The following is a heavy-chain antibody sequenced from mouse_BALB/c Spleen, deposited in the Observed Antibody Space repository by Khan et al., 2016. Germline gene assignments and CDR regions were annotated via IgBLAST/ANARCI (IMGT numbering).Heavy chain of an antibody. CDR3: ARAGYYGYLAY. CDR1: GFAFSRYW. CDR2: INQDSSTT. Sequence: EVQLQESGGGLVQPGGSLKLSCAASGFAFSRYWMSWVRQAPGKGLEWMGEINQDSSTTNYTPSLKDKFIITRDNAKNTLYLQMSKVRSEDTALYYCARAGYYGYLAYWGQGTLVTVSA. V-gene: IGHV4-1*02. D-gene: IGHD1-1*01. J-gene: IGHJ3*01.